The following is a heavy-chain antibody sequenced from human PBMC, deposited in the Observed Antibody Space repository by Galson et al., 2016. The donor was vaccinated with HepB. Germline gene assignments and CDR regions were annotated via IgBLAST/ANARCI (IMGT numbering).Heavy chain of an antibody. CDR1: GLTFSSYW. Sequence: SLRLSCAASGLTFSSYWMSWVRQAPGKGLEWVANIKQDGSEKYYVDSVKGRFTISRDNAKNSLYLQMNSLRAEDTAVYYCARHLYSSCWSGGEYAFDIWGQGTMVTVSS. CDR3: ARHLYSSCWSGGEYAFDI. D-gene: IGHD6-19*01. CDR2: IKQDGSEK. J-gene: IGHJ3*02. V-gene: IGHV3-7*03.